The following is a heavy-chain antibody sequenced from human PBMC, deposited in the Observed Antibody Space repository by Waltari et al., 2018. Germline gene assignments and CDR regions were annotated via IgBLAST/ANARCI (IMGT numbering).Heavy chain of an antibody. CDR1: GFTFSHYE. J-gene: IGHJ4*02. Sequence: EVKLVESGGGLVQLGGSLRLPCAASGFTFSHYEFNWVRQAPGKGLEWVSYISSSGRTIDYADSVKGRLTMSRDDAKNSVYLQMHSLRAEDTAVYYCATSIVGSLDYWGQGNLVTVSS. D-gene: IGHD1-26*01. CDR3: ATSIVGSLDY. V-gene: IGHV3-48*03. CDR2: ISSSGRTI.